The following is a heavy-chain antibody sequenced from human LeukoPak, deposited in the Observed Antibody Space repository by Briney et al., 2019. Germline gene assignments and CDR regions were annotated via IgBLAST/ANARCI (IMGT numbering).Heavy chain of an antibody. Sequence: SETLSLTCTVSGGSISSYYWSWIRQPPGRGLEWIGYIYYSGSTNYNPSLKSRVTISVDTSKNQFSLKLSSVTAADTAVYYCARDPSGGNSFDYWGQGTLVTVSS. V-gene: IGHV4-59*01. CDR1: GGSISSYY. D-gene: IGHD4-23*01. CDR3: ARDPSGGNSFDY. CDR2: IYYSGST. J-gene: IGHJ4*02.